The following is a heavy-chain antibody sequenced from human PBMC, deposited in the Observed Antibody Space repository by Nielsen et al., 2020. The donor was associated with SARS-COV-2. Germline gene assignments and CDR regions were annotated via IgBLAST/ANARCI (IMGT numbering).Heavy chain of an antibody. J-gene: IGHJ4*02. CDR3: ARLGSGRGPGEY. V-gene: IGHV1-46*01. CDR1: GYTFTSYY. D-gene: IGHD6-19*01. CDR2: INPSGGST. Sequence: ASVKVSCKASGYTFTSYYMHRVRQAPGQGLEWMGIINPSGGSTSYAQKFQGRVTMTRDTSTSTVYMELSSLRSEDTAVYYCARLGSGRGPGEYWGQGTLVTVSS.